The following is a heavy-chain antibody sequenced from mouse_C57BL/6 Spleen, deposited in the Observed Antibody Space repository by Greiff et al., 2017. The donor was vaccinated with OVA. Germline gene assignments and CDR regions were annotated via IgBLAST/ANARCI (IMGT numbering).Heavy chain of an antibody. CDR3: AMLGGITTVVARDWYFGV. CDR2: INYDGSST. J-gene: IGHJ1*03. V-gene: IGHV5-16*01. D-gene: IGHD1-1*01. CDR1: GFTFSDYY. Sequence: EVQLVESEGGLVQPGSSMKLSCTASGFTFSDYYMAWVRQVPEKGLEWVSNINYDGSSTYYLDSLKSRFIISRDNAKNMLDLKMSSLKSEDTATWYSAMLGGITTVVARDWYFGVWGTGTAVTVSS.